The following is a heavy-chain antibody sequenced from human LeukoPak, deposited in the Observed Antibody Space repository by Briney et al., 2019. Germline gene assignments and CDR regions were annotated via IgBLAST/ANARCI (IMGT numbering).Heavy chain of an antibody. D-gene: IGHD3-10*01. CDR1: GFSFSTYM. CDR2: IGINSDYK. CDR3: AREGVTMIRRVQHNWPDP. Sequence: GGSLRLSCAASGFSFSTYMMNWVRQAPGQGLEWISSIGINSDYKQYADSAKGRFTISRDNAKNLLYLQKNSLSAEDTALYYCAREGVTMIRRVQHNWPDPWGQGALVTVSS. J-gene: IGHJ5*02. V-gene: IGHV3-21*06.